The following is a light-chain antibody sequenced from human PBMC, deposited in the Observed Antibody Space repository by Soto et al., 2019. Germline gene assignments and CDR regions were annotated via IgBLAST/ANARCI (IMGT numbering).Light chain of an antibody. CDR2: GPS. J-gene: IGKJ1*01. V-gene: IGKV3D-15*01. CDR1: ESVVSN. CDR3: QQYNNWPRT. Sequence: EIVLTQSPGTLSLSPGERATLSCRASESVVSNYLAWYQQKPGQAPRLLVYGPSTRATGIPDRFSGSGSGTEFTLTISSLQSEDFAVYYCQQYNNWPRTFGQGTKVDIK.